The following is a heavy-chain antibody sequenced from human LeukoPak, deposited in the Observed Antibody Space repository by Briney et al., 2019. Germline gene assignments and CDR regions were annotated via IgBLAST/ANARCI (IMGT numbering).Heavy chain of an antibody. J-gene: IGHJ5*02. CDR2: INHSGST. D-gene: IGHD5-18*01. CDR3: ARGWYSYGYAWFDP. CDR1: GGSFSGYY. V-gene: IGHV4-34*01. Sequence: SETLSLTCAVYGGSFSGYYWSWIRQPPGKGLEWIGEINHSGSTNYNPSLKSRVTISVGTSKNQFSLKLSSVTAADTAVYYCARGWYSYGYAWFDPWGQGTLVTVSS.